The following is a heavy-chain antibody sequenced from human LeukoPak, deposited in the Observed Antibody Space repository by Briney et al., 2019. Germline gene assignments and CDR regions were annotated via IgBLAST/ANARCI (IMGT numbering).Heavy chain of an antibody. D-gene: IGHD3-9*01. CDR2: ISGSGGST. J-gene: IGHJ4*02. CDR3: AKDRYDILTGPGEYFDY. V-gene: IGHV3-23*01. CDR1: GFTFSSYG. Sequence: GGSLRLSCAASGFTFSSYGMSWVRQAPGKGLEWVSAISGSGGSTYYADSVKGRFTISRDNSKNTLYLQMNSLRAEDTAVYYCAKDRYDILTGPGEYFDYWGQGTLVTVSS.